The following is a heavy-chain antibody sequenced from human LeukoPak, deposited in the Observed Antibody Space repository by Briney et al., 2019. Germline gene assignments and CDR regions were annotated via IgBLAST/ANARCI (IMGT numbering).Heavy chain of an antibody. CDR3: ARGATYYYGSGSYSFES. CDR1: GGSISSYY. J-gene: IGHJ4*02. Sequence: SETLSLTCTVSGGSISSYYWSWIRQPPGKGLEWIGYIYYSGSTNYSPSLKSRVTISVDTSKNQFSLKLSSVTAADTAVYYCARGATYYYGSGSYSFESWGQGTLVTVSS. D-gene: IGHD3-10*01. CDR2: IYYSGST. V-gene: IGHV4-59*08.